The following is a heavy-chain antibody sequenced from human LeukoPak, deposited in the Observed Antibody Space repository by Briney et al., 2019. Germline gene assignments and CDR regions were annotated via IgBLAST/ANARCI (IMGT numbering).Heavy chain of an antibody. J-gene: IGHJ6*02. CDR3: ARGLTYYGSGPNCCYGMDV. CDR1: GYTFSDYA. Sequence: ASVKVSCKASGYTFSDYAISWVRQAPGQGLEWMGWINTNTGNPTYAQGFTGRFVFSLDTSVSTAYLQISSLKAEDTAVYYCARGLTYYGSGPNCCYGMDVWGQGTTVTVSS. CDR2: INTNTGNP. D-gene: IGHD3-10*01. V-gene: IGHV7-4-1*02.